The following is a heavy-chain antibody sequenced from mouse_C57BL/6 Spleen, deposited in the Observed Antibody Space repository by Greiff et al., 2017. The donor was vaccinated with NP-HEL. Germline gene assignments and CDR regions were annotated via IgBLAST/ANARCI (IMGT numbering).Heavy chain of an antibody. Sequence: EVKLVESGGGLVKPGGSLKLSCAASGFTFSSYAMSWVRQTPEKWLEWVATISDGGSYTYYPENVTGRFTISRDNAKNNLYLQMSHLKSEDTAMYYCARVDGGYFDYWGQGTTLTVSS. J-gene: IGHJ2*01. CDR3: ARVDGGYFDY. CDR2: ISDGGSYT. V-gene: IGHV5-4*03. CDR1: GFTFSSYA.